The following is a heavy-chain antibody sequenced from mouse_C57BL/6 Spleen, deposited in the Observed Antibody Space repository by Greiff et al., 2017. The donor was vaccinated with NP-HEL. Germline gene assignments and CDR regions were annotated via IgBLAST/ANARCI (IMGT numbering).Heavy chain of an antibody. CDR3: ARSRDLTTVVATDY. J-gene: IGHJ2*01. D-gene: IGHD1-1*01. Sequence: QVQLQQPGAELVKPGASVELSCKASGYTFTSYWMHWVKQRPGQGLEWIGMIHPNSGSTNYNEKFKSKATLTVDKSSSTAYMQLSSLTSEDSAVYYCARSRDLTTVVATDYWGQGTTLTVSS. V-gene: IGHV1-64*01. CDR1: GYTFTSYW. CDR2: IHPNSGST.